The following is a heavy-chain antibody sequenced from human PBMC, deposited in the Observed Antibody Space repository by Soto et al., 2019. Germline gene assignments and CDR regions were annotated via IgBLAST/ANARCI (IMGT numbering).Heavy chain of an antibody. D-gene: IGHD1-26*01. CDR2: ISGSGGST. J-gene: IGHJ4*02. CDR1: GFTFSSYA. V-gene: IGHV3-23*01. Sequence: GGSLRLSCAASGFTFSSYAMSWVRQAPGKGPEWVSGISGSGGSTDYADSVKGRFTISRDNSKNTLYLQMNSLRADDTAVYYCAKPRIVGATSDFDYWGQGTLVTVSS. CDR3: AKPRIVGATSDFDY.